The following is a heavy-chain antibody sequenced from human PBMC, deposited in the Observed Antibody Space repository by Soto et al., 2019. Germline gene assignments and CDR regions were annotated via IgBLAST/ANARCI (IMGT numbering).Heavy chain of an antibody. Sequence: QVQLVQSGAEVKKPAASVKLSCTASGYTFTSSYVHWMRQPPGQGLEWVAINNPNGGSTNYAPEFQGIVTRTRDTSTSTGFRELGSLHSDDTAVYYCARDLLAANYGGQGTLVTVS. CDR3: ARDLLAANY. D-gene: IGHD2-15*01. CDR2: NNPNGGST. V-gene: IGHV1-46*01. CDR1: GYTFTSSY. J-gene: IGHJ4*02.